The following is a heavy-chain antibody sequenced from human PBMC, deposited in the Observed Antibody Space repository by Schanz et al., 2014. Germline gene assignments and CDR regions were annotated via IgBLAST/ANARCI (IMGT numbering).Heavy chain of an antibody. CDR3: ARDRGHGDLPGDI. J-gene: IGHJ3*02. Sequence: QLQESGSGLMKPSQTLSLTCAVSGGSISSGGYSWRWIRQHPGKGLEWIGFISYSGSTYYNPSLKSRVTISVDTSKNQFSLNLSSATAADTAVYYCARDRGHGDLPGDIWGQGTMVTVSS. V-gene: IGHV4-31*11. CDR1: GGSISSGGYS. D-gene: IGHD4-17*01. CDR2: ISYSGST.